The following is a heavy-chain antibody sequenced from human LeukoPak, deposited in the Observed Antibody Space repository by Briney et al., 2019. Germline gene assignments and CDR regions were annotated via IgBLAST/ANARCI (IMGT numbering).Heavy chain of an antibody. CDR3: ARGAYSSSWGLFDY. CDR1: GYTFTGHD. J-gene: IGHJ4*02. D-gene: IGHD6-13*01. CDR2: INPNSGGT. V-gene: IGHV1-2*02. Sequence: ASVKVSCKASGYTFTGHDMHWVRQAPGQGLEWMGWINPNSGGTSYAQRFQGRVTMTRDTSSSTAYMELSRLRSDDAAVYYCARGAYSSSWGLFDYWGQGTLVTVSS.